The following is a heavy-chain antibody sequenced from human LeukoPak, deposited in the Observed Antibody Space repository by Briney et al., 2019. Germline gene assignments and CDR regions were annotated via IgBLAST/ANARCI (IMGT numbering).Heavy chain of an antibody. CDR2: IYQSGIT. J-gene: IGHJ4*02. Sequence: SGTLSLTCGVSGDSISSGNYWTWVRQPPGKGLEWLGDIYQSGITNYNPSLKSRVTMSVDKSKNEFSLKLDSVTAADTAVYYCARDPRPRGGWFYFDYWGQGILVTVSS. V-gene: IGHV4-4*02. CDR3: ARDPRPRGGWFYFDY. CDR1: GDSISSGNY. D-gene: IGHD6-19*01.